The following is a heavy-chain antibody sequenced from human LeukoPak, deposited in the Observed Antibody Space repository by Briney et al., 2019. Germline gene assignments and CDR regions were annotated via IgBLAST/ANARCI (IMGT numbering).Heavy chain of an antibody. Sequence: GASVKVSCKASGFTFTSYYMHWVRQAPGQGLEWMGIINPSGGSTSYAQKFQGRVTMTRDTSTSTVYMELSSLRSEDTAVYYCATRSSSTSFFDYWGQGTLVTVSS. CDR2: INPSGGST. CDR3: ATRSSSTSFFDY. J-gene: IGHJ4*02. D-gene: IGHD2-2*01. V-gene: IGHV1-46*01. CDR1: GFTFTSYY.